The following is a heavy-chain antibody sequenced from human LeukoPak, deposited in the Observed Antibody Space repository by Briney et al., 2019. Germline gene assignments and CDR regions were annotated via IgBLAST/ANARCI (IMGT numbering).Heavy chain of an antibody. CDR3: ARDWEMATSRGAFDI. D-gene: IGHD5-24*01. J-gene: IGHJ3*02. CDR2: LSSSGITI. V-gene: IGHV3-11*01. Sequence: GGSLRLSCAASGFTVSDHYMSWIRQAPGKGLEWVSYLSSSGITIEYANSVKGRFTISRDNANNSLYLQMNSLSPEDTAVYYCARDWEMATSRGAFDIWGQGTMVTVSS. CDR1: GFTVSDHY.